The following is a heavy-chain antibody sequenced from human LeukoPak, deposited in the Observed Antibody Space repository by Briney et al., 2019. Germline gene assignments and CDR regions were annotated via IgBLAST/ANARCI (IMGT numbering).Heavy chain of an antibody. D-gene: IGHD2-15*01. CDR2: IIPIFGTA. Sequence: GASVKVSCKASGYRFSSYAISWVRQAPGQGLEWMGGIIPIFGTANYAQKFQGRVTITTDESTSTAYMELSSLRSEDTAVYYCARGRRRYCSGGSCSNYYFDYWGQGTLVTVSS. V-gene: IGHV1-69*05. CDR1: GYRFSSYA. J-gene: IGHJ4*02. CDR3: ARGRRRYCSGGSCSNYYFDY.